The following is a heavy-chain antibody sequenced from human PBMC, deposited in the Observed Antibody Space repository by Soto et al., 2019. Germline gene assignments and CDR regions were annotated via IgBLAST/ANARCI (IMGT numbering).Heavy chain of an antibody. V-gene: IGHV1-18*04. J-gene: IGHJ4*02. Sequence: ASVKVSCTSSGYTFTIYGISWVRQAPGQGLDWMGWISAYNGNTNYAQKLQGRVTMTTDTSTSTAYMELRSLRSDGTAVYYCAMLTVAGTPFYWGQGNLVTVSS. D-gene: IGHD6-19*01. CDR2: ISAYNGNT. CDR1: GYTFTIYG. CDR3: AMLTVAGTPFY.